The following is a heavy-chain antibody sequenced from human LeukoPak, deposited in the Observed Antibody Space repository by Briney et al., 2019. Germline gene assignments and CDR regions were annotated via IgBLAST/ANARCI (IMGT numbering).Heavy chain of an antibody. J-gene: IGHJ5*01. CDR3: ARDGDFYGSGSLDS. Sequence: PSETLSLTCAVYGGSFSGYYWSWIRQPPGKGLEWIGEINHSGSTNYNPSLKSRVTISVDTSKNQFSLKLSSVTAADTAVYYCARDGDFYGSGSLDSWGQGTLVTVSS. D-gene: IGHD3-10*01. CDR1: GGSFSGYY. CDR2: INHSGST. V-gene: IGHV4-34*01.